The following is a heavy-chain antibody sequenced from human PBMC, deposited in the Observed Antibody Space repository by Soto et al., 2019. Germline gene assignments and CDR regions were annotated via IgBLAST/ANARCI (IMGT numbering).Heavy chain of an antibody. J-gene: IGHJ4*02. CDR3: AGDRDGYPDY. CDR2: IYSGDNT. Sequence: EVQLVESGGGLVQPWGSLRLSCAASGFTVSSKYMSWVRQAPGKGLEWVSVIYSGDNTYYADSVKGRFTISRDNSKHTVYLQMNSLRAEDTAVYYCAGDRDGYPDYWGQGTLVTVSS. V-gene: IGHV3-66*01. CDR1: GFTVSSKY. D-gene: IGHD5-12*01.